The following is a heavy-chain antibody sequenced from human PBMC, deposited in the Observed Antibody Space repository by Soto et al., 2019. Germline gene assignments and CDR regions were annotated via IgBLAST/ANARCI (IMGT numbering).Heavy chain of an antibody. V-gene: IGHV4-59*08. D-gene: IGHD3-22*01. CDR2: IYYSGST. Sequence: SETLSLTCTVSGGSISSYYWSWIRQPPGKGLEWIGYIYYSGSTNYNPSLKSRVTISVDTSKNHFSLKLSSVTAADTAVYYCARLVHYYDSSGYYFDYWGQGTLVTVSS. CDR3: ARLVHYYDSSGYYFDY. J-gene: IGHJ4*02. CDR1: GGSISSYY.